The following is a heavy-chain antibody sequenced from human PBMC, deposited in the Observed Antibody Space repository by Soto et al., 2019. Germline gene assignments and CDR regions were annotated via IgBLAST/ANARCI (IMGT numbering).Heavy chain of an antibody. D-gene: IGHD3-10*01. CDR3: ARQGFGPLHGLVDV. J-gene: IGHJ6*02. CDR1: GGSISSYY. Sequence: QVQLQESGPGLVKPSETMSLSCTVSGGSISSYYWSWFRQSPGKRMEWIGYVHHSWGSSYNPSLQRRVAISLDTSTSQLSLKVTSVTATDTAVYYCARQGFGPLHGLVDVWGQGTTVTVSS. CDR2: VHHSWGS. V-gene: IGHV4-59*08.